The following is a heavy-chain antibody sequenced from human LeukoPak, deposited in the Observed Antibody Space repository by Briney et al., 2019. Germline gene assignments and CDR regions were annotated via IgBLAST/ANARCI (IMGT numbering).Heavy chain of an antibody. V-gene: IGHV1-69*05. CDR3: ARAGWNYFRGAIDY. CDR1: GGTFSSYA. Sequence: ASVKVSCKASGGTFSSYAISWVRQAPGQGLEWMGGIIPIFGTANYAQKFQGRVTITTDESTSTAYMELSSLRSEDTAVYYCARAGWNYFRGAIDYWGQGTLVTVSS. CDR2: IIPIFGTA. J-gene: IGHJ4*02. D-gene: IGHD1-7*01.